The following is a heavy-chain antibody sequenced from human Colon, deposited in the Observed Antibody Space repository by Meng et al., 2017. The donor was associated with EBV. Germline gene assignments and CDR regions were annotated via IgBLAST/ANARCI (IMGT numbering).Heavy chain of an antibody. CDR3: TDVGGDMI. V-gene: IGHV3-15*01. CDR2: IKRASDGGTT. J-gene: IGHJ4*02. D-gene: IGHD3-10*01. Sequence: VQLVGSGGGLVKPGESLRLSCAASGFTFTNSHMTWVRQAPGKGLEWVGRIKRASDGGTTDYAAPVKGRFTISRDDSKSTVYLQMNSLKSEDTGVYYCTDVGGDMIWGQGTLVTASS. CDR1: GFTFTNSH.